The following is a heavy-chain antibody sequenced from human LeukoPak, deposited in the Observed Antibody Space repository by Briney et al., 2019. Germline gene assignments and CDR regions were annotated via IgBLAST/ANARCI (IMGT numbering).Heavy chain of an antibody. J-gene: IGHJ4*02. V-gene: IGHV3-66*01. CDR1: GFTVSSNY. D-gene: IGHD1-26*01. CDR2: IYSGGST. Sequence: GGSLRLSCAASGFTVSSNYMSWVRQAPGKGLEWVSVIYSGGSTYYADSVKGRFTISRDNAKNTLYLQMNSLRAEDTAVYYCATDLTGAKDYWGQGTLVTVSS. CDR3: ATDLTGAKDY.